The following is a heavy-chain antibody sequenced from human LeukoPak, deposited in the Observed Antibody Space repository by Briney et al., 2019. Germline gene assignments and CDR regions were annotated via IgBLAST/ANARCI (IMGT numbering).Heavy chain of an antibody. CDR3: AGMYSGSTAGYYYYGMDV. D-gene: IGHD1-26*01. CDR2: IYYSGST. Sequence: SETLSLTYTVSGGSIRSYCWNWIRQPPGKGLEWIGYIYYSGSTNYNPSLKSRVTLSVDTSKNQFSLKLTSVTAADTPVSYCAGMYSGSTAGYYYYGMDVWGQGTTVTVSS. J-gene: IGHJ6*02. CDR1: GGSIRSYC. V-gene: IGHV4-59*01.